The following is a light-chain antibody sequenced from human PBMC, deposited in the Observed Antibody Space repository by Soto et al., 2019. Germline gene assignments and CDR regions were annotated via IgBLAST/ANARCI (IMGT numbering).Light chain of an antibody. V-gene: IGKV3-20*01. CDR2: GAS. CDR1: QSVFSSY. CDR3: QQYGNATFT. Sequence: EIVLTQSPGTLPFSPGERATLTCRASQSVFSSYVAWFQQKPGQAPRLLIYGASSRATGIPDRFSGSGSGTDFTLAISRLEPEDVAVYDCQQYGNATFTFGPGTKVDI. J-gene: IGKJ3*01.